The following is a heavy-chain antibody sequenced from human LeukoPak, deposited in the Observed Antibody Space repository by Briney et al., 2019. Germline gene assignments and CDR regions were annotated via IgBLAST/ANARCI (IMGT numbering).Heavy chain of an antibody. Sequence: PSQTLSLTCTVSGGSISSGGYYWSWIRQPPGKGLEWIGYIYHSGSTYYNPSLKSRVTISVDRSKNQFSLKLSSVTAADTAVYYCARHGEYNWNYGLYAFDIWGQGTMVTVSS. CDR1: GGSISSGGYY. CDR3: ARHGEYNWNYGLYAFDI. D-gene: IGHD1-7*01. V-gene: IGHV4-30-2*01. CDR2: IYHSGST. J-gene: IGHJ3*02.